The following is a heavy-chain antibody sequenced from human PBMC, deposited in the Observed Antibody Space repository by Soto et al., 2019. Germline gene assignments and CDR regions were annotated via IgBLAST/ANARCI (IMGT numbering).Heavy chain of an antibody. CDR2: IYWDDDK. J-gene: IGHJ3*01. V-gene: IGHV2-5*02. D-gene: IGHD3-3*01. Sequence: QITLKEARPTLVKPTQTLTLTCTFSGFSLSSNGVSVGWIRQPPGEPLMWLALIYWDDDKRSRASLKTRLHITINSSKNHVGLTMTDMDPVHKDKYSCAHGFGVTRWTNDDFDVWGHGTVVTVS. CDR3: AHGFGVTRWTNDDFDV. CDR1: GFSLSSNGVS.